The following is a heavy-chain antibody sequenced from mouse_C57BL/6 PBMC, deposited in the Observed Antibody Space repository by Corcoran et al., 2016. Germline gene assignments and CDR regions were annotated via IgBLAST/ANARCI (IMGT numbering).Heavy chain of an antibody. D-gene: IGHD1-1*01. Sequence: EVQLQQSGPELVKPGASVKISCKASGYTFTDYYMNWVKQSHGKSLEWIGDINPNNGGTSYNQKFKGKDTVTVDKSSSTAYLELRSLTSEDSAVYYCARSVNYPRGFAYWGQGTLVTVSA. CDR1: GYTFTDYY. CDR2: INPNNGGT. CDR3: ARSVNYPRGFAY. J-gene: IGHJ3*01. V-gene: IGHV1-26*01.